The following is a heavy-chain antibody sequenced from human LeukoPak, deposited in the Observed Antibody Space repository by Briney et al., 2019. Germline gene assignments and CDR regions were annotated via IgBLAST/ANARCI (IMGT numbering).Heavy chain of an antibody. D-gene: IGHD3-10*01. Sequence: PSGGSLRLSCAASGFTFSSYWMHWVRQAPGKGLVWVSRINSDGSSTSYADSVKGRFTISRDNARNSLYLQMNTLRVEDTAVYYCARGAAVVRGSFGDWGQGTLVTVSS. CDR2: INSDGSST. CDR1: GFTFSSYW. CDR3: ARGAAVVRGSFGD. J-gene: IGHJ4*02. V-gene: IGHV3-74*01.